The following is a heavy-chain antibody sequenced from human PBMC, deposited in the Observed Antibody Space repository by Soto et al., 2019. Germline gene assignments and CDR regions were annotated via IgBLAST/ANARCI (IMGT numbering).Heavy chain of an antibody. Sequence: PGGSLRLSCAASGFTFSSYAMSWFRQAPGKGLEWVSAISGSGGSTYYADSVEGRFTISRDNSKNTLYLQMNSLRAEDTAVYYCAKDLGPLIAAYYYYYYGMDVWGQGTTVTVSS. V-gene: IGHV3-23*01. CDR3: AKDLGPLIAAYYYYYYGMDV. J-gene: IGHJ6*02. D-gene: IGHD6-13*01. CDR1: GFTFSSYA. CDR2: ISGSGGST.